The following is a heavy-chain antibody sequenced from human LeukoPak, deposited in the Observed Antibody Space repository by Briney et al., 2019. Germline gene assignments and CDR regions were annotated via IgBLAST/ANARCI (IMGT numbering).Heavy chain of an antibody. Sequence: VASVKVSCKASGYTFTSYGISWVRQAPGQGLEWMGWISAYNGNTNYAQKLQGRVTMTTDTSTSTAYMELRSLRSDDTAVYYCARASISQSYYYYGMDVWGQGTTVTVSS. CDR3: ARASISQSYYYYGMDV. D-gene: IGHD3-3*01. V-gene: IGHV1-18*01. CDR2: ISAYNGNT. CDR1: GYTFTSYG. J-gene: IGHJ6*02.